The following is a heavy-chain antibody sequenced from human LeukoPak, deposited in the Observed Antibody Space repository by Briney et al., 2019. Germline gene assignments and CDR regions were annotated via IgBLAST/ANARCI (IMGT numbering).Heavy chain of an antibody. D-gene: IGHD2-2*01. J-gene: IGHJ4*02. Sequence: GRSLRPSCAASGFTFSSYWMTWVRQAPGKGLEWVANIKHDGSEEYYVDSVKGRFTISRDNAKNSLYLQMNSLRAEDTAVYYCARTLGYCSSTNCFLTFDYWGQGTLVTVSS. CDR1: GFTFSSYW. V-gene: IGHV3-7*04. CDR3: ARTLGYCSSTNCFLTFDY. CDR2: IKHDGSEE.